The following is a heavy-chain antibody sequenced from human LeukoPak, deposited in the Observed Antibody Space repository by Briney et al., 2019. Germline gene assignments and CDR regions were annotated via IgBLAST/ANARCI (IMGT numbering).Heavy chain of an antibody. V-gene: IGHV4-34*01. CDR2: INHSGST. CDR3: ARGQKLTLFDY. J-gene: IGHJ4*02. D-gene: IGHD1-1*01. Sequence: SETLSLTCAVYGGSFSGYYWSWIRQPPGKGLEWIGEINHSGSTNSNPSLKSRVTISVDTSKNQFSLKLSSVTAADTAVYYCARGQKLTLFDYWGPGTLVTVSS. CDR1: GGSFSGYY.